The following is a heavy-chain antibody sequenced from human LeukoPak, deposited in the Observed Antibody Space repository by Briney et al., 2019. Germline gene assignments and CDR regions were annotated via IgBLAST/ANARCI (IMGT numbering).Heavy chain of an antibody. D-gene: IGHD4-17*01. CDR2: MSNSGENT. V-gene: IGHV3-30*18. CDR3: AKGGASVTRYVDY. CDR1: GFTFSSYS. Sequence: GKSLRLSCAASGFTFSSYSMQWVRQTPGKGLEWVGIMSNSGENTFYGQAVKGRFTISRDNSQNTLYLQMNSLRPEDTAVYYCAKGGASVTRYVDYWGQGTLVTVSS. J-gene: IGHJ4*02.